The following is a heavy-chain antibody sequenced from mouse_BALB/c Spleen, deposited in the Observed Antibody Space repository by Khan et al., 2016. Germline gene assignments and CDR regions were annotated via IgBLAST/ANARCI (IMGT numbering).Heavy chain of an antibody. V-gene: IGHV5-17*02. D-gene: IGHD4-1*01. J-gene: IGHJ4*01. CDR1: GFTFSSFG. Sequence: EVELVESGGGLVQPGGSRKVSCAASGFTFSSFGIHWVRQAPEKGLEWVAYISSGSITIYYADTVKGRFTISRDNPKNTLFLQMTGLRSEDTAMYYCARLTPYAMDYWGQGTSVTVSS. CDR3: ARLTPYAMDY. CDR2: ISSGSITI.